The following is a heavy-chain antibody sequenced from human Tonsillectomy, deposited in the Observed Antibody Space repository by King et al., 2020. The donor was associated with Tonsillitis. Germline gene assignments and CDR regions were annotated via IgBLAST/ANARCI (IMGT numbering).Heavy chain of an antibody. V-gene: IGHV3-21*01. CDR1: GFTFSSYS. CDR3: ASEVVVPASLDY. Sequence: VQLVESGGDLVKPGGCLRLSCAASGFTFSSYSMNWVRQAPWKGLQWVASISSSSDYIYYADSVKGRFTISRDNARNSLYLQMNSLRAEDTAVYYCASEVVVPASLDYWGQGTLVTVSS. J-gene: IGHJ4*02. D-gene: IGHD2-21*02. CDR2: ISSSSDYI.